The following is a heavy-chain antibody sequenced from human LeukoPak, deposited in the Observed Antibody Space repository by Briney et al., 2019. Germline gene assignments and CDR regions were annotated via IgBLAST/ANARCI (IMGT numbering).Heavy chain of an antibody. CDR2: IYYSGST. Sequence: PSETLSLTCTVSGGSISSGGYYWSWIRQHPGTGLEWIGYIYYSGSTYYNPSLKSRVTISVDTSKNQFSLKLSSVTAADTAVYYCARVGSGSYSYYFDYWGQGTLVTVSS. J-gene: IGHJ4*02. CDR1: GGSISSGGYY. CDR3: ARVGSGSYSYYFDY. D-gene: IGHD1-26*01. V-gene: IGHV4-31*03.